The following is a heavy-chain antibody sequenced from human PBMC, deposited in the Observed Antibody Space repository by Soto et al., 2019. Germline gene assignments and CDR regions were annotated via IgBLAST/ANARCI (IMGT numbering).Heavy chain of an antibody. Sequence: GGSLRLSCAASGFTFSSYGMHWVRQAPGKGLEWVAVISYDGSNKYYADSVKGRFTISRDNSKNTLYLQMNSLRAEDTDVYYCAKDRDYGGNSEGIVQHWGQGTLVTVSS. CDR3: AKDRDYGGNSEGIVQH. J-gene: IGHJ1*01. CDR1: GFTFSSYG. D-gene: IGHD4-17*01. CDR2: ISYDGSNK. V-gene: IGHV3-30*18.